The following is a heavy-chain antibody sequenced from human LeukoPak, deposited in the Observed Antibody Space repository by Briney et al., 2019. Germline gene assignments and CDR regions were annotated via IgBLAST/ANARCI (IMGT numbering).Heavy chain of an antibody. CDR3: ARQLNNDGGWSDAFDI. CDR2: IKQDGSEK. CDR1: GFTFSGYW. J-gene: IGHJ3*02. Sequence: GGSLRLSCAASGFTFSGYWMSWVRQAPGKGLEWVANIKQDGSEKYYVDSVKGRFTISRDNAKNSLYLQMNSLRAEDTAVYYCARQLNNDGGWSDAFDIWGQGTMVTVSS. V-gene: IGHV3-7*01. D-gene: IGHD4-23*01.